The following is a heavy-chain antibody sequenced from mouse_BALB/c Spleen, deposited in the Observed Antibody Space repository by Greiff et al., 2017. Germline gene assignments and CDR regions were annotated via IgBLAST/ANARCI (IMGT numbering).Heavy chain of an antibody. D-gene: IGHD3-1*01. CDR3: ARSGATDYAMDY. Sequence: EVQLQQSGPGLVKPSQSLSLTCTVTGYSITSDYAWNWIRQFPGNKLEWMGYISYSGSTSYNPSLKSRISITRDTSKNQFFLQLNSVTTEDTATYYCARSGATDYAMDYWGQGTSVTVSS. V-gene: IGHV3-2*02. CDR2: ISYSGST. CDR1: GYSITSDYA. J-gene: IGHJ4*01.